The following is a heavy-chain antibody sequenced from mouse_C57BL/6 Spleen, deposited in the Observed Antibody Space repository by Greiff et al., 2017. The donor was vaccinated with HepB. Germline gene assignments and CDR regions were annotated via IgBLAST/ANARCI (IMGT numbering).Heavy chain of an antibody. CDR1: GYTFTGYW. CDR2: ILPGSGST. V-gene: IGHV1-9*01. Sequence: VKVVESGAELMKPGASVKLSCKATGYTFTGYWIEWVKQRPGHGLEWIGEILPGSGSTNYNEKFKGKATFTADTSSNTAYMQLSSLTTEDSAIYYCARCPILYDYERGLDYWGQGTTLTVSS. CDR3: ARCPILYDYERGLDY. J-gene: IGHJ2*01. D-gene: IGHD2-4*01.